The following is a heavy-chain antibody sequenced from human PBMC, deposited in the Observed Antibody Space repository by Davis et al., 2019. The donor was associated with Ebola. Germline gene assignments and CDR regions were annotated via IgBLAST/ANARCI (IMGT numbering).Heavy chain of an antibody. V-gene: IGHV3-23*01. CDR1: GFTFSSYA. D-gene: IGHD3-3*01. CDR2: ISGSGGST. Sequence: GESLKISCAASGFTFSSYAMSWVRQAPGKGLEWVSAISGSGGSTYYADSVKGRFTISRDNSKNTLYLQMNSLRAEDTAVYYCAKAGIFGVAPPVDYWGQGTLVTVSS. CDR3: AKAGIFGVAPPVDY. J-gene: IGHJ4*02.